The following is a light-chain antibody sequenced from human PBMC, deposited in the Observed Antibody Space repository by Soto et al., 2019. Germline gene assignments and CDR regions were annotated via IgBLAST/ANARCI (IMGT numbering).Light chain of an antibody. Sequence: QSALTQPASVSGSPGQSITISCTGSSSDVGAYNYVSWYQQHPGKAPKLIIYEVNNRPSGVSNRFSGSKSGNTASLTISGLQAEDEADYYCSSYTYSSTRLFGGGTKVTVL. J-gene: IGLJ3*02. CDR2: EVN. V-gene: IGLV2-14*01. CDR1: SSDVGAYNY. CDR3: SSYTYSSTRL.